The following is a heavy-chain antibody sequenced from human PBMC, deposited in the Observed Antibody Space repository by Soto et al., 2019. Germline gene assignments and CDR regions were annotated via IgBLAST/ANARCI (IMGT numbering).Heavy chain of an antibody. Sequence: SETLALTCTVSGVSMKSYYWSWIRQPPEKGLEWIGYMHYTGFSHYNPSLKSRLTISVDRSKNQFTLQLTSVTVEDTAVYYCAKTSTVTTRRPLDPWGQGTLVTVSS. CDR3: AKTSTVTTRRPLDP. CDR2: MHYTGFS. D-gene: IGHD4-17*01. V-gene: IGHV4-59*01. J-gene: IGHJ5*02. CDR1: GVSMKSYY.